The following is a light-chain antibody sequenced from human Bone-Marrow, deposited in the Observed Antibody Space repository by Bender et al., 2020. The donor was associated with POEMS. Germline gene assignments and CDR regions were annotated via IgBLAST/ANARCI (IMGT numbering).Light chain of an antibody. CDR1: TSDVGGYKY. CDR3: SSYRSSSTLGV. CDR2: DVT. V-gene: IGLV2-11*01. Sequence: QSALTQPRSVSGSPGQSVTISCTGTTSDVGGYKYVSWYQQHPGKAPKLLIYDVTKRPSGVPDRFSGSKSGNTASLTISGLQAEDESHYYCSSYRSSSTLGVFGTGTKVTVL. J-gene: IGLJ1*01.